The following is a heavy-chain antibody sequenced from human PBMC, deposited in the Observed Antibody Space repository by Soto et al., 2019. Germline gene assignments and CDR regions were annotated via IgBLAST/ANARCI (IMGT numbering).Heavy chain of an antibody. CDR2: IDWDDDN. Sequence: SGPTLVNPTQTLTLTCTFSGFSLSTSGMCGSWIRQPPGKALEWLALIDWDDDNYYSTSLKTRLTISKDTSKNQVVLTMTNMDPVDTATYYCARTLDYDSSGYHYPFDYWGQGXLVTVSS. CDR1: GFSLSTSGMC. CDR3: ARTLDYDSSGYHYPFDY. J-gene: IGHJ4*02. D-gene: IGHD3-22*01. V-gene: IGHV2-70*01.